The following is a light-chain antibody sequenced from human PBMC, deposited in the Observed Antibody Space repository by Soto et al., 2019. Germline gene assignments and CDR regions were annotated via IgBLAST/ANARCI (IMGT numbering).Light chain of an antibody. J-gene: IGLJ1*01. CDR1: SSDVGGYKY. Sequence: QSALTQPASVSGSPGQSITISCTGTSSDVGGYKYVSWYQQHPGKAPKLMIYEVVQRPSGVPDRFSGSKSGNTASLTVSGLQAADEADYFCKSYAGSNTYVFGSGTKLTVL. V-gene: IGLV2-8*01. CDR3: KSYAGSNTYV. CDR2: EVV.